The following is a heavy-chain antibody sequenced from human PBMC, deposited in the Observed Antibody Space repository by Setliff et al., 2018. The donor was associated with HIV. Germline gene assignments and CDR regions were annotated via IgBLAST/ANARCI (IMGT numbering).Heavy chain of an antibody. CDR3: ARARGPEGYFDS. D-gene: IGHD3-10*01. V-gene: IGHV4-59*11. CDR2: VYNSGTT. Sequence: NPSETLSLTCTVSGASSSSHYWSWIRQPPGKAPEWIGYVYNSGTTKYNPSLKSRVTISVDTSKNQFSLKMSSVTAADTAVYYCARARGPEGYFDSWGQGTLVTVSS. J-gene: IGHJ4*02. CDR1: GASSSSHY.